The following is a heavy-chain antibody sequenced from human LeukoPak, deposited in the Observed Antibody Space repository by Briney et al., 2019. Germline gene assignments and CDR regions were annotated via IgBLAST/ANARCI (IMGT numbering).Heavy chain of an antibody. D-gene: IGHD1-14*01. CDR3: AKGGYKGDFFDY. CDR2: ISASADRT. J-gene: IGHJ4*02. Sequence: GGSLRLSCAASGFTFSTYAMTWVRQAPGKGLEWVSSISASADRTYYADSVKGRFTISRDNSKNTLDLQMNSLRAEDAAVFYCAKGGYKGDFFDYWGQGSLVTVSS. CDR1: GFTFSTYA. V-gene: IGHV3-23*01.